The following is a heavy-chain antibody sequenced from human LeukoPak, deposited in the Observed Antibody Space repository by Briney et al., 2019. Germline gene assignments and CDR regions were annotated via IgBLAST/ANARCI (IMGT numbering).Heavy chain of an antibody. CDR3: AKDRFPAVDYGVNWFDP. CDR2: ISGSGGST. J-gene: IGHJ5*02. D-gene: IGHD4-17*01. CDR1: GFTFSGYA. Sequence: GGSLRLSCAASGFTFSGYAMSWVRQVPGKGLEWVSAISGSGGSTYYADSVKGRFTISRDNSKNTLYLQMNSLRAEDTAVYYCAKDRFPAVDYGVNWFDPWGQGTLVTVSS. V-gene: IGHV3-23*01.